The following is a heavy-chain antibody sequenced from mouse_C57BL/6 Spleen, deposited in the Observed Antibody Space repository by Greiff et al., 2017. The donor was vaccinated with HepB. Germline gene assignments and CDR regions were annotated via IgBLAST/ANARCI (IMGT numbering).Heavy chain of an antibody. CDR1: GYAFSSSW. J-gene: IGHJ2*01. Sequence: QVQLKQSGPELVKPGASVKISCKASGYAFSSSWMNWVKQRPGKGLEWIGRMYPGDGDTNYNGKFKGKATLTADKSSSTAYMQLSSLTSEDSAVYFCAQLLGDYWGQGTTLTVSS. CDR2: MYPGDGDT. CDR3: AQLLGDY. V-gene: IGHV1-82*01. D-gene: IGHD1-1*01.